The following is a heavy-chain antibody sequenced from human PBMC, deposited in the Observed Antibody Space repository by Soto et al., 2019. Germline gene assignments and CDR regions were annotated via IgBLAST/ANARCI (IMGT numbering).Heavy chain of an antibody. CDR1: GGSFSGYY. CDR3: ARAGRLRYFDWLGEYFQH. Sequence: SETLSLTCAVYGGSFSGYYWSWIRQPPGKGLEWIGEINHNGSTNYNPSHKSRVTISVDTSKNQFSLKLSSVTAADTALFYCARAGRLRYFDWLGEYFQHWGQGTLVTVSS. J-gene: IGHJ1*01. D-gene: IGHD3-9*01. CDR2: INHNGST. V-gene: IGHV4-34*01.